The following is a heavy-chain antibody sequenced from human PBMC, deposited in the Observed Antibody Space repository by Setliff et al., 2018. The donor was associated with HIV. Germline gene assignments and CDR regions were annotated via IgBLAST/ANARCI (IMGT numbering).Heavy chain of an antibody. D-gene: IGHD3-10*01. J-gene: IGHJ4*02. Sequence: PSETLSLTCTVSGGSISSHYWSWIRQPPGKGLEWIGYIYYSGSTNYNPSLKSRVTISVDTSKNQFSLKLSSVTAADTAVYYCARGSHYYGSGSSYDYWGQGTLVTVSS. CDR3: ARGSHYYGSGSSYDY. CDR2: IYYSGST. CDR1: GGSISSHY. V-gene: IGHV4-59*11.